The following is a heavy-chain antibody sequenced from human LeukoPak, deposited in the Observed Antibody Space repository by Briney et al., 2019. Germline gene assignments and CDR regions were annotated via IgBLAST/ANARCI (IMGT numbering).Heavy chain of an antibody. D-gene: IGHD2-2*01. CDR2: INAGNGNT. J-gene: IGHJ4*02. CDR1: GYTFTSYV. V-gene: IGHV1-3*01. CDR3: ARDSDALDY. Sequence: AASVKVSCKTSGYTFTSYVVHWVRQAPGQRLEWMGWINAGNGNTKYSQRFQGRVTITRDTSASTTYMELSSLRSEDTAVYYCARDSDALDYWGQGTLVTVSS.